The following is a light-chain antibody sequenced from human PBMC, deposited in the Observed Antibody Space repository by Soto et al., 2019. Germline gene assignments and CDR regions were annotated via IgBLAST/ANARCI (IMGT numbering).Light chain of an antibody. J-gene: IGLJ3*02. CDR1: SSNIGNNA. CDR2: YDD. V-gene: IGLV1-36*01. CDR3: ASWDDTLSGVV. Sequence: QSVLTQPPSASGAPGQRVTISCSGSSSNIGNNAVNWYQQLPGKAPRALIYYDDLLPSGVSERFSGSKSGTSVSLAISGLQSDDEADYYCASWDDTLSGVVFGGGTKLTVL.